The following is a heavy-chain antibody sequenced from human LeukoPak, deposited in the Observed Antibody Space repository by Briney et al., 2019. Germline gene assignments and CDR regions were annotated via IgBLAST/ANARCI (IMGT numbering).Heavy chain of an antibody. Sequence: GGSLRLSCTASGFIFGNYGMHWVRQAPGKGLEWVAVISYDGSNKYYADSVKGRFTISRDNSKNTLYLQMNSLRAEDAAVYYCASSSSVAGRRGPFDYWGQGTLVTVSS. CDR1: GFIFGNYG. V-gene: IGHV3-30*19. CDR3: ASSSSVAGRRGPFDY. D-gene: IGHD6-19*01. J-gene: IGHJ4*02. CDR2: ISYDGSNK.